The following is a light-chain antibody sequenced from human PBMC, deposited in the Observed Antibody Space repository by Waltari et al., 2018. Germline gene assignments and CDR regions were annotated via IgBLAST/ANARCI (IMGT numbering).Light chain of an antibody. CDR1: SSNIGSNT. Sequence: QSVLTQPPSASGTPGQRVTISCSGNSSNIGSNTVNWYQQLPGTAPKLLIYGNNQRPSGVPDRLSGSKSATSASLACRGLPSVEEADYYCSAWDDSLTGLWVFGGGTKLSVL. CDR3: SAWDDSLTGLWV. V-gene: IGLV1-44*01. J-gene: IGLJ3*02. CDR2: GNN.